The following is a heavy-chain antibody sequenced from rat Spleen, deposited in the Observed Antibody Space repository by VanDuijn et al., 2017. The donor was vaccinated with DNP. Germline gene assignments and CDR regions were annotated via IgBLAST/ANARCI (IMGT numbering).Heavy chain of an antibody. J-gene: IGHJ4*01. CDR2: ILYDGSRT. V-gene: IGHV5S10*01. CDR1: GFTFSDDN. CDR3: TTVRSSPYVMDA. D-gene: IGHD1-2*01. Sequence: EVQLVESGGGLVQPGRSLKLSCAASGFTFSDDNMAWVRQAPKRGLEWVATILYDGSRTYYRDSVKGRFSISRDNAKSTLYLQVNSLRSEDTATYYCTTVRSSPYVMDAWGQGASVTVSS.